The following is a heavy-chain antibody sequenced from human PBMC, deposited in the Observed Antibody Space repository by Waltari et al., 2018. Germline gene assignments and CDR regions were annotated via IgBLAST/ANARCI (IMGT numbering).Heavy chain of an antibody. Sequence: QVQLVESGGGVVQTGRSLRLACAASGFTFTSYGMPWVRQAPGKGLGWVAVMWYDGRNQYYADSVKGRFTISRDMSKSTLYLQMNSLGPQDTAVYYCARQGYSGSSLTYDYWGQGTLVTVSS. V-gene: IGHV3-33*01. J-gene: IGHJ4*02. CDR1: GFTFTSYG. D-gene: IGHD6-13*01. CDR2: MWYDGRNQ. CDR3: ARQGYSGSSLTYDY.